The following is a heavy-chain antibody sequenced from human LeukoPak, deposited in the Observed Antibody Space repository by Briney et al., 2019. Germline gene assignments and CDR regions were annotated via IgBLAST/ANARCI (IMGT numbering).Heavy chain of an antibody. CDR3: AKGGYCSSTSCYVGWFDP. CDR1: GFTFSDWF. Sequence: TGGSLRPSCAASGFTFSDWFMDWARQAPGKGLEWVSVISGGGGSTYYADSVKGRFTISRDNSKNTLFLQMNSLRAEDTAVYYCAKGGYCSSTSCYVGWFDPWGQGTLVTVSS. D-gene: IGHD2-2*01. V-gene: IGHV3-23*01. CDR2: ISGGGGST. J-gene: IGHJ5*02.